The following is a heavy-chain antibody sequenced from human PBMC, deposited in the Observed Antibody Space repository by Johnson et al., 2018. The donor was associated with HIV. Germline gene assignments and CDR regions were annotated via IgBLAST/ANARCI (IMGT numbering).Heavy chain of an antibody. CDR2: IYSGGST. Sequence: VQLVESGGGLIQPGGSLRLSCAASGFTVSSNYMSWVRQAPGKGLEWVSVIYSGGSTYYAASVKGRFTISRDNSKNTLYLQMNSLRAEDTAVYYCARESDILTGYPNAFDIWGQGTMVTVSS. J-gene: IGHJ3*02. V-gene: IGHV3-53*01. D-gene: IGHD3-9*01. CDR3: ARESDILTGYPNAFDI. CDR1: GFTVSSNY.